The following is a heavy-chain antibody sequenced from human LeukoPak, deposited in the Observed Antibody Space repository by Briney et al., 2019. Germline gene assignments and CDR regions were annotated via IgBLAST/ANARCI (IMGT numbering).Heavy chain of an antibody. D-gene: IGHD6-13*01. CDR2: INHSGST. V-gene: IGHV4-34*01. J-gene: IGHJ6*03. Sequence: SETLSLTCAVYGGSFSGYYWSWIRQPPGKGLEWIGEINHSGSTNHNPSLKSRVTISGDTSKNQFSLKLSSVTAADTAVYYCARSHSSRRYYYYYMDVWGKGTMVTVSS. CDR3: ARSHSSRRYYYYYMDV. CDR1: GGSFSGYY.